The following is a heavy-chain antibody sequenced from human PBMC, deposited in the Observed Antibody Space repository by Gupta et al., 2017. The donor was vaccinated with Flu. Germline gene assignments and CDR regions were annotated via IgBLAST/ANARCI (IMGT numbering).Heavy chain of an antibody. D-gene: IGHD1-26*01. CDR3: ARVPRGVGATPFFGMDV. CDR1: GFTFDDYG. CDR2: INWNGGST. J-gene: IGHJ6*02. V-gene: IGHV3-20*01. Sequence: EVQLVESGGGVVRPGGSLRLSCAASGFTFDDYGMSWVRQAPGKGLEWVSGINWNGGSTGYADSVKGRFTISRDNAKNSLYLQMNSLRAEDTAMYHCARVPRGVGATPFFGMDVWGQGTTVTVSS.